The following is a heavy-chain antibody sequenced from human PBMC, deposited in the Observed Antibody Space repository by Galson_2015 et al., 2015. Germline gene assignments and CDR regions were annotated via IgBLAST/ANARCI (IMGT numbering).Heavy chain of an antibody. CDR3: ARGLTVLLWFGDAPYFDY. D-gene: IGHD3-10*01. CDR1: GYSFTSYW. J-gene: IGHJ4*02. CDR2: IYPGDSDT. V-gene: IGHV5-51*03. Sequence: QSGAEVKKPGESLKISCKGSGYSFTSYWIGWVRQMPGKGLEWMGIIYPGDSDTRYSPSFQGQVTISADKSISTAYLQWSSLKASDTAMYYCARGLTVLLWFGDAPYFDYWGQGTLVTVSS.